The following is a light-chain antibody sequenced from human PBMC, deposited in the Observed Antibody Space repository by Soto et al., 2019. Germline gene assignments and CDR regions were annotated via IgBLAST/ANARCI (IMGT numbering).Light chain of an antibody. CDR3: QQYNSYSPWT. CDR2: DAF. J-gene: IGKJ1*01. CDR1: QSLSGW. Sequence: DIQLTQTPSTLSASIGDRVTITCRASQSLSGWLAWYQQTPGKAPKLLISDAFRLESGVPSRFRGSGSGTEFSLTISSLQPGDSATFYCQQYNSYSPWTFGQGTKVEIK. V-gene: IGKV1-5*01.